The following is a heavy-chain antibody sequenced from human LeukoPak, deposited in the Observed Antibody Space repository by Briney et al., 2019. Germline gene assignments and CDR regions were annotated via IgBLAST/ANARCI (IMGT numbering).Heavy chain of an antibody. CDR2: IYYSGST. Sequence: SETMSLTCTVSGGSISSYYWSWIRQPPGKGLEWIGYIYYSGSTNYNPSLKSRVTISVDTSKNQFSLKLSSVTAADTAMYYCARVSGYDWESFYDYWGQGSLVTVSS. CDR3: ARVSGYDWESFYDY. J-gene: IGHJ4*02. CDR1: GGSISSYY. D-gene: IGHD5-12*01. V-gene: IGHV4-59*01.